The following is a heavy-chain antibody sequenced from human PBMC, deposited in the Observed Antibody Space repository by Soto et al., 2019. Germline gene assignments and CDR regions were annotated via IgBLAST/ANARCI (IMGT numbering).Heavy chain of an antibody. D-gene: IGHD3-3*01. CDR1: GGSFSGYF. CDR3: AGWTVGDPIFGAPKDY. CDR2: INHIGAT. J-gene: IGHJ4*02. Sequence: QVQLQQWGAGLWKPSETLSLTCAVYGGSFSGYFWSWIRQPPGKGLEWIGEINHIGATNHNPSLKSRATLSIDTSKNQFSLKLSSVTAADTAMYYCAGWTVGDPIFGAPKDYWGQGTRVTVSS. V-gene: IGHV4-34*04.